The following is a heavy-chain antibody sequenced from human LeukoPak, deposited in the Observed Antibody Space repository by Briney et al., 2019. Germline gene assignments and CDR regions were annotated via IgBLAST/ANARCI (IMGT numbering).Heavy chain of an antibody. CDR2: INGNGDST. Sequence: PGGSLRLSCAASGFSFSVYSMSWVRQAPGKGLEWVSGINGNGDSTFYRDSVRGRFTISRDFSKNTLHLQMRRLRAEDTALYYCAKGLGYSVYDLPDFWGQGTLVTVSS. D-gene: IGHD5/OR15-5a*01. CDR1: GFSFSVYS. V-gene: IGHV3-23*01. CDR3: AKGLGYSVYDLPDF. J-gene: IGHJ4*02.